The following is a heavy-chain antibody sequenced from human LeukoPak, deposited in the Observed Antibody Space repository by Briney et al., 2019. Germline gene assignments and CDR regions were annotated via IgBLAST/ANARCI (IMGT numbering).Heavy chain of an antibody. CDR1: GFTFDDYA. CDR2: ISWNSGSI. D-gene: IGHD2-8*02. J-gene: IGHJ4*02. CDR3: ARDGGHSTDLDY. V-gene: IGHV3-9*01. Sequence: PGRSLRLSCAASGFTFDDYAMHWVRQAPGKGLEWVSGISWNSGSIGYADSVKGRFTISRDNAKNALYLQMNSLRAEDTAVYYCARDGGHSTDLDYWGQGILVTVSS.